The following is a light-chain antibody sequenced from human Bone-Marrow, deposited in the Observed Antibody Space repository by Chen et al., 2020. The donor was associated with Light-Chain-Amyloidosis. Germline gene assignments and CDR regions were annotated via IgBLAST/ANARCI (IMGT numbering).Light chain of an antibody. CDR3: QSYATNTWI. Sequence: NFILTQDHSVSESPGKTVTISCTRSSGDIATNYVQWYQQRPGSAPTTVIYENDLRPSGVPDRFSGSIDTYSNSASLTISGLETEDEADYYCQSYATNTWIFGGGTHLTVL. CDR1: SGDIATNY. V-gene: IGLV6-57*03. J-gene: IGLJ3*02. CDR2: END.